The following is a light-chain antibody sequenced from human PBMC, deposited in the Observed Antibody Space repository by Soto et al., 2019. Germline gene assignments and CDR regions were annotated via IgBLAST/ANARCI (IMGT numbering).Light chain of an antibody. Sequence: DIQMTQSPSSLSASVGDRVTITCRASQSISSYLNWYQHKPGKAPNLLIYAASSLQSGVPSRFSGSGSGTDFTLTIRSLQPEDVATYYCQQSYSNLFTFGQVTKLEIK. CDR3: QQSYSNLFT. CDR2: AAS. CDR1: QSISSY. J-gene: IGKJ2*01. V-gene: IGKV1-39*01.